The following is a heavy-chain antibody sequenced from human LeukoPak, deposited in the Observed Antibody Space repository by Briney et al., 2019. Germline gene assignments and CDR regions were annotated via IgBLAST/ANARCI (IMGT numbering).Heavy chain of an antibody. D-gene: IGHD2-2*01. V-gene: IGHV3-48*01. CDR2: ISSSSSTI. CDR3: ARSGMDCSSTSCYLDAFDI. CDR1: GFTFSSYS. J-gene: IGHJ3*02. Sequence: VGSLRLSCAASGFTFSSYSMNWVRQAPGKGLEWVSYISSSSSTIYYADSVKGRFTISRDNAKNSLYLQMNSLRAEDTAVYYCARSGMDCSSTSCYLDAFDIWGQGTMVTVSS.